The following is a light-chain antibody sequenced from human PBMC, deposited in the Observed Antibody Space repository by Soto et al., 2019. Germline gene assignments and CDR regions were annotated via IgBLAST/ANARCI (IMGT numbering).Light chain of an antibody. Sequence: EIVVTQSPATLSLSPGERATLSCRASQSVSSNLAWYQQKPGQAPRLLIYGASTRATGIPARFSGSGSGTEFTLTISSLQSEDFAVCYCQQYNNWPPLTFGQGTKVDI. V-gene: IGKV3-15*01. CDR2: GAS. CDR3: QQYNNWPPLT. CDR1: QSVSSN. J-gene: IGKJ1*01.